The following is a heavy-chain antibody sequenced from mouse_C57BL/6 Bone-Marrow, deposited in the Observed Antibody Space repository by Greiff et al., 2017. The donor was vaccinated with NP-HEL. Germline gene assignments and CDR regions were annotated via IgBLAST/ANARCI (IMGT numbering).Heavy chain of an antibody. Sequence: VQLQQSGTVLARPGASVKMSCKTSGYTFTSYWMHWVKQRPGQGLEWIGAIYPGNSDTSYNQKFKGKAKRTAVTSASTAYMELSSLTNEDSAVYYCTYGNYYYAMDYWGQGTSVTVSS. D-gene: IGHD2-1*01. V-gene: IGHV1-5*01. CDR3: TYGNYYYAMDY. CDR2: IYPGNSDT. J-gene: IGHJ4*01. CDR1: GYTFTSYW.